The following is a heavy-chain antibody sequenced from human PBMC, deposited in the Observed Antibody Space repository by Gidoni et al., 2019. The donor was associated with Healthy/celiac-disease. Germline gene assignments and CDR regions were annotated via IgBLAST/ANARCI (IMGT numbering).Heavy chain of an antibody. D-gene: IGHD6-13*01. CDR3: AGIAAAGHPYY. V-gene: IGHV3-21*01. Sequence: EVQLVESGGGLVKPGGSLRLSCAASVFTFSSYSMNWVRQAQGQGREWVPSISSSRSDIYYADSVKGRFTSSRDNAKNSLYLQMNSLRAEDTAVYYCAGIAAAGHPYYGGQGTLVTVSS. CDR2: ISSSRSDI. CDR1: VFTFSSYS. J-gene: IGHJ4*02.